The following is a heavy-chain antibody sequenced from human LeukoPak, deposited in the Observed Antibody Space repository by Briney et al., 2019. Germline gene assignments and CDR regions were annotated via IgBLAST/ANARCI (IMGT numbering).Heavy chain of an antibody. Sequence: GASVKVSCKASGGTFRSNALSWVRQAPGQGLEWLGAIIPSFDATNYAQKLQGRITITLDESANTAYMELTSLRSEDTAVYYCARNDMAAAGTFAFWGQGTLVTVSS. J-gene: IGHJ4*02. D-gene: IGHD6-13*01. V-gene: IGHV1-69*13. CDR2: IIPSFDAT. CDR1: GGTFRSNA. CDR3: ARNDMAAAGTFAF.